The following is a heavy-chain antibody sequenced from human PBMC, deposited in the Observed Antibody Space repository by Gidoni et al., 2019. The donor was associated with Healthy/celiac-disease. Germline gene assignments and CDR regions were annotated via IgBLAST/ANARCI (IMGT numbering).Heavy chain of an antibody. CDR3: ARAGFGVLGYFDY. D-gene: IGHD3-16*01. Sequence: QVQLQQWGAGLLKPSETPSLTCAVYGGSFSGYYWSWIRQPPGKGLEWIGEIDQSGSTNYNPSLKSRVTISVDTSKNQFSLKLSSVTAADTAVYYCARAGFGVLGYFDYWGQGTLVTVSS. CDR2: IDQSGST. J-gene: IGHJ4*02. V-gene: IGHV4-34*01. CDR1: GGSFSGYY.